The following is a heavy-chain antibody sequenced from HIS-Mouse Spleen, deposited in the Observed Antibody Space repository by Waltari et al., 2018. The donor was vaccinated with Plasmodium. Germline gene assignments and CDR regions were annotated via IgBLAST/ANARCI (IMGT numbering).Heavy chain of an antibody. CDR3: ARVLGYKAAAGTFVEYFQH. CDR1: GYTFTGYY. CDR2: INPNSGGT. D-gene: IGHD6-13*01. Sequence: QVQLVQSGAEVQKPGASVKVSCKASGYTFTGYYLHWVRQAPGHGLEWMGWINPNSGGTNYAQKFQGRVTMTRDTSISTAYMELSRLRSDDTAVYYCARVLGYKAAAGTFVEYFQHWGQGTLVTVSS. J-gene: IGHJ1*01. V-gene: IGHV1-2*02.